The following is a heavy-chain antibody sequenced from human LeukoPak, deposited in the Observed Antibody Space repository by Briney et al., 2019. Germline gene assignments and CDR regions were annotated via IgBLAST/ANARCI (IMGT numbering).Heavy chain of an antibody. J-gene: IGHJ6*03. CDR3: ATQQWGFYYMDV. Sequence: SQTLPLTCTVSGGSISSGIYHWSWVRQPAGKGLEWIGRFYTSGNTNYNPSLKSRVTISVDTSTNQFSLNLTSVTAADTAVYYCATQQWGFYYMDVWGKGTTVTVSS. D-gene: IGHD6-19*01. V-gene: IGHV4-61*02. CDR1: GGSISSGIYH. CDR2: FYTSGNT.